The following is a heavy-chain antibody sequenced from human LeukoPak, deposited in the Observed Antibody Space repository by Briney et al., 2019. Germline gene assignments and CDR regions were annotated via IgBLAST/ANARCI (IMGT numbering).Heavy chain of an antibody. CDR3: ANLMTTVTAGPFDY. J-gene: IGHJ4*02. CDR2: INPNSGGT. Sequence: ASVKVSCKASGYTFTGYYMHWVRQAPGQGLEWMGWINPNSGGTNHAQKFQGWVTMTRDTSISTAYMELSRLRSDDTAVYYCANLMTTVTAGPFDYWGQGTLVTVSS. CDR1: GYTFTGYY. D-gene: IGHD4-17*01. V-gene: IGHV1-2*04.